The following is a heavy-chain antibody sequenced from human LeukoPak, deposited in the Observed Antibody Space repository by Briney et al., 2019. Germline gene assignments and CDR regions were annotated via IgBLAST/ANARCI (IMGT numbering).Heavy chain of an antibody. CDR2: INPNGDT. CDR3: ARAAGDTYGYRYYSDY. D-gene: IGHD5-18*01. Sequence: ASVKVSCKASGYTFTSYYLHCVRQAPGQGLEWMGLINPNGDTNYAQKFQGRVTMTRDTSTSTVYMELSSLRSEDTAVYYCARAAGDTYGYRYYSDYWGQGTLVSVSS. V-gene: IGHV1-46*01. J-gene: IGHJ4*02. CDR1: GYTFTSYY.